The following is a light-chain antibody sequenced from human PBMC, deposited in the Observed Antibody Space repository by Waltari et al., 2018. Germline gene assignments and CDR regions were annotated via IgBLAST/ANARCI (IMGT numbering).Light chain of an antibody. CDR2: DVT. V-gene: IGLV2-14*03. CDR1: SDDVGRYKF. J-gene: IGLJ2*01. CDR3: SSHTTSCTLV. Sequence: QSALTQPASVSGSPGQSITISCTGSSDDVGRYKFVSWYQQHPGKVPKLLIFDVTDRPSGVSDRFSGSKSCNAASLTISGLQPEDEADYYCSSHTTSCTLVFGGCTSVTFL.